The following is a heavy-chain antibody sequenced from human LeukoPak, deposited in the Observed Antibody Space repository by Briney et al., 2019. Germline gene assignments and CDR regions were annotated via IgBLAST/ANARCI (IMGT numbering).Heavy chain of an antibody. V-gene: IGHV3-15*01. CDR2: VLSKTDGGTP. CDR1: GFTFSSAW. J-gene: IGHJ4*02. CDR3: TTERRSSGGSSRFDY. Sequence: GGSLRLSCPAYGFTFSSAWMTWVRQAPGKRLGWVGRVLSKTDGGTPEYAAPEKGRFIVSRDDSKNTLYLQMNSLKTEGTAVYYCTTERRSSGGSSRFDYGGQGALVTVSS. D-gene: IGHD1-26*01.